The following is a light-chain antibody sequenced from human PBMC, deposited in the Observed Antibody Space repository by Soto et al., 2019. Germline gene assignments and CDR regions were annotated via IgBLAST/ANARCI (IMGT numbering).Light chain of an antibody. V-gene: IGKV1-8*01. CDR3: QQYYSYPRGT. Sequence: AIRMTQSPSSLSASTGARVTITCRASQGISSYLDWYQQKLGKAPKLLIYAASTLKSGVPSRFRGSGSGRDFALAISCLQSEDFASYYCQQYYSYPRGTFGQGTKLEIK. CDR1: QGISSY. CDR2: AAS. J-gene: IGKJ2*01.